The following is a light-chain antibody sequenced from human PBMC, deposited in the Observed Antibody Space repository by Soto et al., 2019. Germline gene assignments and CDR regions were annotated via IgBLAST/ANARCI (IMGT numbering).Light chain of an antibody. CDR3: CSYAGTRTSWV. J-gene: IGLJ1*01. V-gene: IGLV2-23*01. CDR1: SSDVGTFNL. Sequence: QSVLTQPASVSGFLGQSITMSCTGGSSDVGTFNLVSWFQQHPGKAPKLLIFEGTKRPSGVSDRFSGSKSGNTASLTISGLQAEDEADYHCCSYAGTRTSWVFGTGTKLTVL. CDR2: EGT.